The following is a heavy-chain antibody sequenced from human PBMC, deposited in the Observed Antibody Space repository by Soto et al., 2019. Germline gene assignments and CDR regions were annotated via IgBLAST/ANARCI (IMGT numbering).Heavy chain of an antibody. Sequence: SVKVSCKASGGTFSSYTISWVRQAPGQGLEWMGRIIPILGIANYAQKFQGRVTITADKSTSTAYMELSSLRSEDTAVYYCARSTDGIAAATPAFDIWGQGTMVTVSS. D-gene: IGHD6-25*01. CDR3: ARSTDGIAAATPAFDI. J-gene: IGHJ3*02. V-gene: IGHV1-69*02. CDR2: IIPILGIA. CDR1: GGTFSSYT.